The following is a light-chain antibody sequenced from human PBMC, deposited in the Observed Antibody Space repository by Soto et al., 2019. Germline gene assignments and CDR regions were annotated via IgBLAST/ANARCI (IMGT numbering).Light chain of an antibody. J-gene: IGLJ2*01. V-gene: IGLV2-14*01. CDR1: SSDVGGYNY. CDR3: SSYTSSSTPV. CDR2: DVS. Sequence: QSVLTQPASVSGSPGQSITISCTGTSSDVGGYNYVSWYQQHPGTAPKLMIYDVSNRPSGVSNRFSGSKSGNTASLTISGLQAEDEADYYCSSYTSSSTPVFGGGTKLTVL.